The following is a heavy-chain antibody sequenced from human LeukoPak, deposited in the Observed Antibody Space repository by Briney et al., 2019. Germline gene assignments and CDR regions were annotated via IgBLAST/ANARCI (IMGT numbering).Heavy chain of an antibody. V-gene: IGHV1-2*02. D-gene: IGHD3-10*01. CDR2: INPNSGGT. CDR1: GYTFTSYD. Sequence: ASVKVSCKASGYTFTSYDINWVRQAPGQGLEWMGWINPNSGGTNYAQKFQGRVTMTRDTSISTAYMELSRLRSDDTAVYYCARARSFGEAFDYWGQGTLVTVSS. J-gene: IGHJ4*02. CDR3: ARARSFGEAFDY.